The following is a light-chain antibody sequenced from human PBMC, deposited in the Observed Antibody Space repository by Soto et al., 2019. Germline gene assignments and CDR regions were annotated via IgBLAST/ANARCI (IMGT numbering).Light chain of an antibody. J-gene: IGKJ1*01. CDR1: QSVTSSY. Sequence: EIVFTQSPGTLSLSPGEKATISCRAIQSVTSSYLAWYQQKPGQAPSLLIYGASSRATGIPDRFSGSGSGADFTLTISRLEPEDFAVYYCQQYGSSPLTFGQGTKVDIK. V-gene: IGKV3-20*01. CDR2: GAS. CDR3: QQYGSSPLT.